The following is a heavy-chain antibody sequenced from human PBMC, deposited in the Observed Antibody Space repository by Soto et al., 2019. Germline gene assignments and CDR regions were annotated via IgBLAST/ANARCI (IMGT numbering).Heavy chain of an antibody. Sequence: EVQLVDSGGGLVQHGGSLRLSCAASEFTFRSYWMHWVRQSPGKGLVWVSRISGDGSSATYADSVRGRFTISRDNAKNTVYLQMDSLRAEDTAVYYCARSLPGTYGAFDLWGQGTMVTVSS. D-gene: IGHD1-7*01. CDR3: ARSLPGTYGAFDL. CDR1: EFTFRSYW. CDR2: ISGDGSSA. V-gene: IGHV3-74*01. J-gene: IGHJ3*01.